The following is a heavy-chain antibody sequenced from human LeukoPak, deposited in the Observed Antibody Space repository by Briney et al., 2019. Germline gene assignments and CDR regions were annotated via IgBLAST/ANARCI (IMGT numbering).Heavy chain of an antibody. D-gene: IGHD3-10*01. CDR3: ARDRDGEFDY. Sequence: ASVKVSCKASGYTFTGYYMHWVRQAPGQGLEWMGWINPNSGGTNYAQKFQGRVTITADESTSTAYMELSSLRSEDTAVYYCARDRDGEFDYWGQGTLVTVSS. J-gene: IGHJ4*02. CDR1: GYTFTGYY. V-gene: IGHV1-2*02. CDR2: INPNSGGT.